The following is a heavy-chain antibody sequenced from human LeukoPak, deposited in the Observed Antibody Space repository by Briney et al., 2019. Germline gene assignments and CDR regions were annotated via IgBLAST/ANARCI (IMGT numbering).Heavy chain of an antibody. CDR1: GFTVITND. J-gene: IGHJ4*02. CDR3: ARGVEPLAANTLAY. CDR2: LYSDGNT. V-gene: IGHV3-53*01. D-gene: IGHD1-14*01. Sequence: GGSLRLSCAASGFTVITNDMTWVRQAPGKGLEWVSVLYSDGNTKYADSVQGRFTISRDNSKNTLYLEMNSVSPDDTAVYYCARGVEPLAANTLAYWGQGNLVTVSS.